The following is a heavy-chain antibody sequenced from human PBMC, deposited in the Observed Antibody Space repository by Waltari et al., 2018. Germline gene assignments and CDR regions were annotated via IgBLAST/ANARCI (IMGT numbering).Heavy chain of an antibody. Sequence: QVQLQQSGPGQVKPSETLFPTCAVSGGSLRSGYYWGWIRQPLGKGLEWIGSVSHSGSTYYNPSLKSRVTISIHMSKHQFSLELRSVTAADTAVYFCASDLGGTAVATDAFDIWGQGTMVIVSS. CDR3: ASDLGGTAVATDAFDI. J-gene: IGHJ3*02. CDR2: VSHSGST. CDR1: GGSLRSGYY. V-gene: IGHV4-38-2*01. D-gene: IGHD6-19*01.